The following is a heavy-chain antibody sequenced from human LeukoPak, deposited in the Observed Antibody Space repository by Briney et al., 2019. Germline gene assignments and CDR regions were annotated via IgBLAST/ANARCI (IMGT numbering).Heavy chain of an antibody. CDR2: ISYDGSNK. V-gene: IGHV3-30-3*01. J-gene: IGHJ6*02. CDR1: GFTFSSYW. CDR3: ARDKFGCSSTSCYYYYGMDV. D-gene: IGHD2-2*01. Sequence: QPGGSLRLSCAASGFTFSSYWMNWARQAPGKGLEWVAVISYDGSNKYYADSVKGRFTISRDNSKNTLYLQMNSLRAEDTAVYYCARDKFGCSSTSCYYYYGMDVWGQGTTVTVSS.